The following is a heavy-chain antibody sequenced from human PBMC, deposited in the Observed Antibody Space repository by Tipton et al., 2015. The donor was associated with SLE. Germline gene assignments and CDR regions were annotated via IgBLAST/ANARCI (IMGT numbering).Heavy chain of an antibody. CDR2: IYYSGGT. V-gene: IGHV4-39*01. CDR1: GGSISSSSYY. Sequence: TLSLTCTVSGGSISSSSYYWGWIRQPPGKGLEWIGSIYYSGGTYYNPSLNSRVPISVDTSKNQFSLKLSSVTAADTAVYYCASHRDGGDAFDIWGQGTMVTVSS. CDR3: ASHRDGGDAFDI. D-gene: IGHD3-10*01. J-gene: IGHJ3*02.